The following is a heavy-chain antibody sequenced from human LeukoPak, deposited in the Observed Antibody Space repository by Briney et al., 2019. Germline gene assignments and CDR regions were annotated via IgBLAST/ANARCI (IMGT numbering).Heavy chain of an antibody. Sequence: SETLSLTCTVSGGSISSYYWSWMRQPPGKGLEWIGYIYYSGSTNYNPSLKSRVTISVDTSKNQFSLKLSSVTAADTAVYYCARSYSGSYYPLDYWGQGTLVTVSS. V-gene: IGHV4-59*12. J-gene: IGHJ4*02. CDR2: IYYSGST. CDR1: GGSISSYY. CDR3: ARSYSGSYYPLDY. D-gene: IGHD1-26*01.